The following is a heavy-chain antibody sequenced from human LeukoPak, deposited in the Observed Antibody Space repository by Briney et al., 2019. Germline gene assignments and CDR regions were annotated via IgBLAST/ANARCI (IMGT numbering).Heavy chain of an antibody. Sequence: ASVKVSCKASGYTFTGYYMHWVRQAPGQGLEWMGWINPNSGGTNYAQKFQGRVTMTRDTAISKAYMELRRLRSDDTAVDYCARLYGDGYGFDYWGQGTLVTASS. CDR3: ARLYGDGYGFDY. V-gene: IGHV1-2*02. J-gene: IGHJ4*01. CDR2: INPNSGGT. D-gene: IGHD5-24*01. CDR1: GYTFTGYY.